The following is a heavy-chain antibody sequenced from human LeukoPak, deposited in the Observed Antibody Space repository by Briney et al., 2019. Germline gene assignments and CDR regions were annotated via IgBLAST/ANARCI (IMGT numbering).Heavy chain of an antibody. J-gene: IGHJ5*02. D-gene: IGHD2-21*01. V-gene: IGHV1-2*06. CDR1: GYTFTGYY. Sequence: GASVTVSCKASGYTFTGYYIHWVRQAPGQGLEWMGRINCDGGGTSYAQKFQGRVTMTRGTSISTAYMELDRLTSDDTAVYYCARDYGPYPGCSWFDPWGQGTLVTVSS. CDR3: ARDYGPYPGCSWFDP. CDR2: INCDGGGT.